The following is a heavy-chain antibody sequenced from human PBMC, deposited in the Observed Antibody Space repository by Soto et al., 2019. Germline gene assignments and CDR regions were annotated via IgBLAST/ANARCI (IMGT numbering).Heavy chain of an antibody. V-gene: IGHV1-2*02. D-gene: IGHD1-26*01. J-gene: IGHJ5*02. Sequence: VQLVQSGAEVRKPGASVKVSCKASGYTFSDYYVHWVREAPGQGLEWMGWINPSSGGTIYTQRFQGRVTMTRDTSISTVYMELSRLTSDDTALYYCAREMGVIGAPGYTWFDPWGQGALVTVSS. CDR3: AREMGVIGAPGYTWFDP. CDR1: GYTFSDYY. CDR2: INPSSGGT.